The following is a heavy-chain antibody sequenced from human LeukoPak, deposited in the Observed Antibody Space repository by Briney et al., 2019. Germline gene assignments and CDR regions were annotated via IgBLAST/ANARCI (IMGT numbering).Heavy chain of an antibody. CDR3: ARDGEYSGSYYDY. V-gene: IGHV1-3*01. CDR1: GYTFTSYA. CDR2: INAGNGNT. D-gene: IGHD1-26*01. Sequence: ASAKVSCKASGYTFTSYAMHWVRQAPGQRLEWMGWINAGNGNTKYSQKFQGRVTITRDTSASTAYMELSSLRSEDTAVYYCARDGEYSGSYYDYWGQGTLVTVSS. J-gene: IGHJ4*02.